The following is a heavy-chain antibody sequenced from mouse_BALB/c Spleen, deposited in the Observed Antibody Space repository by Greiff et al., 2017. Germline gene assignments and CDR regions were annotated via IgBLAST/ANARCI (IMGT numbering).Heavy chain of an antibody. CDR1: GYTFSSYW. J-gene: IGHJ2*01. CDR2: ILPGSGST. D-gene: IGHD2-14*01. V-gene: IGHV1-9*01. CDR3: ARRGVRGYFDY. Sequence: QVHVKQSGAELMKPGASVKISCKATGYTFSSYWIEWVKQRPGHGLEWIGEILPGSGSTNYNEKFKGKATFTADTSSNTAYMQLSSLTSEDSAVYYCARRGVRGYFDYWGQGTTLTVSS.